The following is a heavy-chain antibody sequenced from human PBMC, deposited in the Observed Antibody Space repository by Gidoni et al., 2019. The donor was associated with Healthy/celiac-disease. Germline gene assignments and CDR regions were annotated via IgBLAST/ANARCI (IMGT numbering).Heavy chain of an antibody. CDR1: GFTFSSYS. CDR2: ISSSSSTI. Sequence: EVKLVESGGGLVQPGGSLRLSCAASGFTFSSYSMNWVRQAPGEGLGWFSYISSSSSTIYYADSVKGRFTISRDNVKNSLYPQMNILRDEYPAVYYCTRDSEVGNDSLVQGTLVTVSS. D-gene: IGHD1-26*01. J-gene: IGHJ4*02. CDR3: TRDSEVGNDS. V-gene: IGHV3-48*02.